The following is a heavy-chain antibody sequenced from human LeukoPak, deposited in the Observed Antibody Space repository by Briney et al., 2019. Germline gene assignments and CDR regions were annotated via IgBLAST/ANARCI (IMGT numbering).Heavy chain of an antibody. CDR1: GFTFTSSA. J-gene: IGHJ4*02. Sequence: SVKVSCKASGFTFTSSAMQWVRQARGQRLEWIGWIVAGSGNTNYAQKFQERVTITRDMSTSTAYMELSSLRSEDTAVYYCAASGYSSGWYEKYYFDYWGQGTLVTVSS. D-gene: IGHD6-19*01. CDR2: IVAGSGNT. CDR3: AASGYSSGWYEKYYFDY. V-gene: IGHV1-58*02.